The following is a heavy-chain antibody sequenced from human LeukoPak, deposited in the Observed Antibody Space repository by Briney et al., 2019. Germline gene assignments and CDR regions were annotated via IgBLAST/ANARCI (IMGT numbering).Heavy chain of an antibody. J-gene: IGHJ4*02. CDR2: ISSSGSTI. D-gene: IGHD3-22*01. CDR1: GFTFSSYE. V-gene: IGHV3-48*03. CDR3: AAESVNYYDSSGYSVY. Sequence: PGRSLRLSCAASGFTFSSYEMNWVRQAPGKGLEWVSYISSSGSTIYYADSVKGRFTISRDNAKNSLYLQMNSLRAEDTAVYYCAAESVNYYDSSGYSVYWGQGTLVTVSS.